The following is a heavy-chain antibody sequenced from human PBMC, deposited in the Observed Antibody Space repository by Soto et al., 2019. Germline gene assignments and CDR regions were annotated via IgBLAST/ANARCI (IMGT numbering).Heavy chain of an antibody. J-gene: IGHJ4*01. Sequence: SQSLSLTCAVYGGSFSCYYWSWIRQPPGKGLEWIGEINHRGTTNYNPSLKSRVTISVDTSTNQFGLRLSTVTAADTAVYSCASTVLYSSGWYGWFDYWGQGTLVTVSS. CDR3: ASTVLYSSGWYGWFDY. CDR2: INHRGTT. V-gene: IGHV4-34*01. CDR1: GGSFSCYY. D-gene: IGHD6-19*01.